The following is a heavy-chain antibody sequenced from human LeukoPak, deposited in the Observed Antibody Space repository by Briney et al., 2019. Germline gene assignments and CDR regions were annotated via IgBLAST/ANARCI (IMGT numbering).Heavy chain of an antibody. CDR1: GGSISSDY. D-gene: IGHD4-17*01. CDR2: ISYSGRT. CDR3: AMGLHRYGRSTFDY. Sequence: PSETLSLTCTVSGGSISSDYWSWIRQPPGKGLEWIGYISYSGRTYYNPSLRSRVTISVDTSKNHFSLKLSSVTAADTAVYYCAMGLHRYGRSTFDYGGQGTLVTVS. V-gene: IGHV4-59*08. J-gene: IGHJ4*02.